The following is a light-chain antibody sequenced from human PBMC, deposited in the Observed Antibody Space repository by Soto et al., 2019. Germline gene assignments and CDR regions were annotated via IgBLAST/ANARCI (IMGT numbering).Light chain of an antibody. CDR1: QTIDRW. Sequence: DIQMTQSPSTLSASVEDRVTLTCRASQTIDRWLAWYQQKPGRAPKLLIHKASTLEGGVPSRLSGSASGTEFTLTISSLQPDDFATYYCLQYIHYPLTFGGGTKVELK. J-gene: IGKJ4*01. V-gene: IGKV1-5*03. CDR2: KAS. CDR3: LQYIHYPLT.